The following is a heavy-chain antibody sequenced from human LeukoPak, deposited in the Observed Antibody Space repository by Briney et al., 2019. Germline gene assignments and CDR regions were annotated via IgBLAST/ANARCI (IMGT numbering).Heavy chain of an antibody. CDR1: GFTFSSYS. Sequence: KPGGSLRLSCAASGFTFSSYSMNWVRQAPGKGLEWVSSISSSSSYIYYADSVKGQFTISRDNAKNSLYLQMNSLRAEDTAVYYCARDLNWNYVPWGQGTLVTVSS. V-gene: IGHV3-21*01. CDR3: ARDLNWNYVP. CDR2: ISSSSSYI. D-gene: IGHD1-7*01. J-gene: IGHJ5*02.